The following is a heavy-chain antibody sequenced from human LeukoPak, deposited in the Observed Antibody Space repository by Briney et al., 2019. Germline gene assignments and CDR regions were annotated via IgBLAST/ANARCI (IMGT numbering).Heavy chain of an antibody. J-gene: IGHJ5*01. CDR3: ARDPIAYSSDWAGADDS. Sequence: GGSLRLSCAASGFTFSCYWMSWVRQAPGKGLEWVANINQAGSEKYYVDSVKGRFTISRDNAKSSLYLQINSLRAEDTAVYYCARDPIAYSSDWAGADDSWGQGTLVTVSS. V-gene: IGHV3-7*01. CDR2: INQAGSEK. D-gene: IGHD6-19*01. CDR1: GFTFSCYW.